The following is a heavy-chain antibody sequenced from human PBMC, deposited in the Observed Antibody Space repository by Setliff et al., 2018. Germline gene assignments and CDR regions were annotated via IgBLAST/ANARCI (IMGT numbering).Heavy chain of an antibody. CDR3: ARVDGYIDY. J-gene: IGHJ4*02. CDR1: GFTFSSYS. Sequence: GGSLRLSCAASGFTFSSYSMNWVRQAPGRGLEWVSYISSSSNTIYYADSVKGRFTISRDNAKNSLYLQMNSLRAEDTAVYYCARVDGYIDYWGQGTLVTVSS. V-gene: IGHV3-48*04. CDR2: ISSSSNTI.